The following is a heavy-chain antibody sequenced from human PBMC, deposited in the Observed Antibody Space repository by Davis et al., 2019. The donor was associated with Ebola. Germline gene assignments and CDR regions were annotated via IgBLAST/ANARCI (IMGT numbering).Heavy chain of an antibody. J-gene: IGHJ4*02. CDR2: INPSIGNT. Sequence: ASVKVSCKASGYIFTDYFMHWVRQAPGQGLEWMGLINPSIGNTSLAQNFQGRVTLTRDTSTSTVHMDLRSLKSDDTAIYYCASGEFVDFWGQGTVVTVSS. CDR1: GYIFTDYF. CDR3: ASGEFVDF. V-gene: IGHV1-46*01. D-gene: IGHD3-10*01.